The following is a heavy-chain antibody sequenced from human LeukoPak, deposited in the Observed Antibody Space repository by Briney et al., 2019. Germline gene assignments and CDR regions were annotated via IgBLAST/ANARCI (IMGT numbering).Heavy chain of an antibody. CDR2: INSDGSST. CDR1: GFTFSSYW. V-gene: IGHV3-74*01. Sequence: GGSLRLSCAASGFTFSSYWMHWVRQAPGKGLVWVSRINSDGSSTSYADSVKGRFTISRDNAKNTLYLQMNSLRAEDTAVYYCARKSPISGIGRAALNWGQGTLVTVSS. J-gene: IGHJ4*02. CDR3: ARKSPISGIGRAALN. D-gene: IGHD3-9*01.